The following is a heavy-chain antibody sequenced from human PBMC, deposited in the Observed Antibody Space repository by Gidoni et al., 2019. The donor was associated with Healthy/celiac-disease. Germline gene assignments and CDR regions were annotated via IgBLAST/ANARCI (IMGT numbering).Heavy chain of an antibody. V-gene: IGHV3-11*05. D-gene: IGHD3-16*01. J-gene: IGHJ5*02. Sequence: QVQLVESGGGLVTPGGSLSLSCEASVFTFSDYYMSWIRQAPGKGLEWVSYISSSSSYTNYADSVKGRFTISRDNAKNSLYLQRNSLRAEDTAVYYCARVGAKRSNWFDPWGQGTLVTVSS. CDR2: ISSSSSYT. CDR1: VFTFSDYY. CDR3: ARVGAKRSNWFDP.